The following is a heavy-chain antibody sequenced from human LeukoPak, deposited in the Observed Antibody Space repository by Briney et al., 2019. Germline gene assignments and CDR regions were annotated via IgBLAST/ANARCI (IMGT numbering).Heavy chain of an antibody. Sequence: GGSLRLSCAASGFSFSNYGMNWVRQAPGKGLEWVSLISSCSSYIYYADSVKGRFTISRDNAKNSLYLQMNSLRAEDTAVYYCARCRNGYRNDVFDIWGQGTMVTVSS. J-gene: IGHJ3*02. CDR2: ISSCSSYI. CDR3: ARCRNGYRNDVFDI. CDR1: GFSFSNYG. D-gene: IGHD5-24*01. V-gene: IGHV3-21*04.